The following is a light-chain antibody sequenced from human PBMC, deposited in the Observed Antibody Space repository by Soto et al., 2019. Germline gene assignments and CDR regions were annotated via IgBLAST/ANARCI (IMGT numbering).Light chain of an antibody. V-gene: IGKV3-15*01. CDR3: QQYNNWPRT. J-gene: IGKJ1*01. Sequence: DIVVTQSPATLSVSPGERATLSCRASQSGSSDLAWYHQKPGQAPRLRIEGASTRATGIPARVSGSGSGTEVTLTISSLQSEDVAVYYCQQYNNWPRTFGQGTKVDIK. CDR1: QSGSSD. CDR2: GAS.